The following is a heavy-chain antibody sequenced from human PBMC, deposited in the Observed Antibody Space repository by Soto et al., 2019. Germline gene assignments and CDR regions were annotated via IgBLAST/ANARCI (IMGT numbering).Heavy chain of an antibody. J-gene: IGHJ5*02. V-gene: IGHV1-18*01. D-gene: IGHD2-21*02. CDR1: CYTFTSDG. Sequence: ASVKVSLKSSCYTFTSDGISWVRQAPGQGLEWMGWISAYNGNTNYAQKLQGRVTMTTDTSTSTAYMELRSLRSDDTAVYYCARDCGGDCYSRWFDPWGQGTLVTVSS. CDR2: ISAYNGNT. CDR3: ARDCGGDCYSRWFDP.